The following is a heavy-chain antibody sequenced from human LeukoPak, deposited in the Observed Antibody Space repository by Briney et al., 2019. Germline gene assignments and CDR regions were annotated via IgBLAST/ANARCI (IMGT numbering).Heavy chain of an antibody. V-gene: IGHV4-39*01. D-gene: IGHD1-26*01. CDR2: IYYSGST. CDR1: GGSISSSSYY. J-gene: IGHJ4*02. CDR3: ARGVNLVGATDFDY. Sequence: SETLSLTCTVSGGSISSSSYYWGWIRQPPGKGLEWIGSIYYSGSTYYNPSLKSRVTISVDTSKNQFSLKLSSVTAADTAVYYCARGVNLVGATDFDYWGQGTLVTVSS.